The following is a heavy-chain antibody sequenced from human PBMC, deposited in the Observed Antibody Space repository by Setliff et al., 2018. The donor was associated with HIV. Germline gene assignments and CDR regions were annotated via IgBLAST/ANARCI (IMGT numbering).Heavy chain of an antibody. J-gene: IGHJ4*02. D-gene: IGHD6-19*01. CDR3: ARSSGWYYFDR. CDR1: GFIFDTYA. V-gene: IGHV3-30*04. Sequence: GESLKISCAASGFIFDTYAMHWVRQAPGKGLEWVAVTSYDGGDKYYADSVKGRFTISRDNSVNTLFLQIISLRVEDTAVYYCARSSGWYYFDRWGQGTLVTVSS. CDR2: TSYDGGDK.